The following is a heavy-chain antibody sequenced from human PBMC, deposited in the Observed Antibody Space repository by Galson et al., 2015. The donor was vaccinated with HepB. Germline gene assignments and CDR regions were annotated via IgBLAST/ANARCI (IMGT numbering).Heavy chain of an antibody. J-gene: IGHJ3*01. CDR2: ISSSTTI. D-gene: IGHD5-12*01. Sequence: LRLSCAASGFTFSSYSMNWVRQAPGKGQEWVSYISSSTTIYYADSVKGRFTISRDNAKNSLYLQMNSLRDEDTAVYYCARDWLGQKWLRSRDAFDFWGQGTMVTVSS. CDR1: GFTFSSYS. CDR3: ARDWLGQKWLRSRDAFDF. V-gene: IGHV3-48*02.